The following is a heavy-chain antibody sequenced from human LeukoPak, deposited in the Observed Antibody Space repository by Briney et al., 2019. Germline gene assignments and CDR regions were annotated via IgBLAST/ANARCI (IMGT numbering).Heavy chain of an antibody. D-gene: IGHD2-2*01. V-gene: IGHV3-23*01. J-gene: IGHJ4*02. CDR1: GFTFTTYA. CDR3: VKFRGQLLCSYYFDY. Sequence: PGGSLILSCAASGFTFTTYAMSWVRQAPGKGLEWVSTISGSGGGTYYADSVKGRFTISRDNSKNTLYLQMNSLRGEDTAVYYCVKFRGQLLCSYYFDYWGQGTLVTVSS. CDR2: ISGSGGGT.